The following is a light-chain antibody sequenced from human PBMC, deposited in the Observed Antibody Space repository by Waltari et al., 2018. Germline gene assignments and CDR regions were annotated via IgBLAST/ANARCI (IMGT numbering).Light chain of an antibody. Sequence: QSALTQPASVSGSPGQSITISCPGTSNDVGAYHYVYWYQQHPGKPPKLIIYDVTARPSGVSYRFTGSKSGDTASLTISGLQAEDEADYYCSSYTTTTTVIFGGGTKLTVL. CDR1: SNDVGAYHY. CDR2: DVT. CDR3: SSYTTTTTVI. V-gene: IGLV2-14*03. J-gene: IGLJ2*01.